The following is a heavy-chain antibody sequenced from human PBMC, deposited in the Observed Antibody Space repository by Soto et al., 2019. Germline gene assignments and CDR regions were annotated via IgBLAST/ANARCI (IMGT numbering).Heavy chain of an antibody. J-gene: IGHJ3*01. D-gene: IGHD4-17*01. CDR3: ARGTKDGDYLFV. V-gene: IGHV3-53*01. CDR1: GFSVSSNY. Sequence: EVQLVESGGSLIQPGGSLRLSCAASGFSVSSNYMSWVRQAPGKGLEWVSVIHSGGRIYYADSVKGRFTISRDNSKNTLYLQMNSLRVEDTAAYYCARGTKDGDYLFVWGQGTMVTVSS. CDR2: IHSGGRI.